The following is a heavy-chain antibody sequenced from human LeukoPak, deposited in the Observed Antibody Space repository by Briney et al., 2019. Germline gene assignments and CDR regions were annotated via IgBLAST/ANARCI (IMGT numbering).Heavy chain of an antibody. J-gene: IGHJ4*02. V-gene: IGHV5-51*01. Sequence: HGESLKISCKGSGYSFTSYWVGWVRQMPGKGLEWVGIIYPGDSDTRYSPSFQGQVTISADKSISTAYLQWSSLEASDTAMYYCATPLYSGSYYPFDYWGQGTLVTVSS. D-gene: IGHD1-26*01. CDR3: ATPLYSGSYYPFDY. CDR1: GYSFTSYW. CDR2: IYPGDSDT.